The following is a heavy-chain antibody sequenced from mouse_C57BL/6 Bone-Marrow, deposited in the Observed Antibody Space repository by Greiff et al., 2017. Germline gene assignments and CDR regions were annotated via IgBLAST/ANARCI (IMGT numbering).Heavy chain of an antibody. D-gene: IGHD3-3*01. J-gene: IGHJ1*03. CDR1: GYTFTSYW. V-gene: IGHV1-69*01. Sequence: QVQLQQPGAELVMPGASVKLSCKASGYTFTSYWMHWVKQRPGQGLEWIGEIDPSDSYTNYNQKFKGKSTLTVDKSSSTAYMQLSSLTSEDSAVYYGARRGDGGPDWYFDVWGTGTTVTVSS. CDR2: IDPSDSYT. CDR3: ARRGDGGPDWYFDV.